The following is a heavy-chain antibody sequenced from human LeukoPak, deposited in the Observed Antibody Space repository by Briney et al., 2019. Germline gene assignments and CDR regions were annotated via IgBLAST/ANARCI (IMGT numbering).Heavy chain of an antibody. CDR2: ISGSGGST. J-gene: IGHJ3*02. CDR1: GFTFSSYA. V-gene: IGHV3-23*01. CDR3: AKSISVLSSADACDI. Sequence: GGSLRLSSAASGFTFSSYAMSWVRQAPGKGLEWVSAISGSGGSTYYADSVKGRFTIPRDNSKNTLYLQMNSLRAEDTAVYYCAKSISVLSSADACDIWGQGTMVTVSS. D-gene: IGHD3-16*01.